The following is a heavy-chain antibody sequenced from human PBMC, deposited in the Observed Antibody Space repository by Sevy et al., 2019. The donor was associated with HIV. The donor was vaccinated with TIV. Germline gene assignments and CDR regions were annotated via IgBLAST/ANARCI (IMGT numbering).Heavy chain of an antibody. Sequence: GVSLRLSCAASGFSFSSYEMNWVRQAPGKGLEWFSYISSSGTTIYYADSVKGRFTVSRDNAKNSLYLQMNILRGEDTSVYYCARDLPGDSRMDVWGQGTTVTVSS. CDR1: GFSFSSYE. J-gene: IGHJ6*02. V-gene: IGHV3-48*03. D-gene: IGHD3-22*01. CDR3: ARDLPGDSRMDV. CDR2: ISSSGTTI.